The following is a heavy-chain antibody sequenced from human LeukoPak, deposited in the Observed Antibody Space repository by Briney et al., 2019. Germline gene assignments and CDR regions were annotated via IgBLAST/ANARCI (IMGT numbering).Heavy chain of an antibody. CDR1: GYSFTSYD. V-gene: IGHV1-8*01. J-gene: IGHJ4*02. D-gene: IGHD4-17*01. Sequence: ASVKVSCKASGYSFTSYDINWVRQAPGQGLEWMGWMSPNSGDTDFAQKFQGRVIMTRNTSISTAYMELNSLRAEDTAVYYCARDLGTVTPFDYWGQGTLVTVSS. CDR2: MSPNSGDT. CDR3: ARDLGTVTPFDY.